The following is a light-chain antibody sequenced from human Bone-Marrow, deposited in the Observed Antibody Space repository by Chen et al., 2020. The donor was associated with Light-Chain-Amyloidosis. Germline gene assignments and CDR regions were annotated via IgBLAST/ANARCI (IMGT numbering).Light chain of an antibody. CDR3: EQYYGVSWT. CDR1: QSILYSSSNKTD. Sequence: DIVVTQSPDSLAVSLGERATINCKSGQSILYSSSNKTDLSWYQQKPGQPLKLLIYWASTRESGVPDRLSGSGSGTDCTLTIRSLQAEDVAVDYCEQYYGVSWTFGQGTKVEIK. V-gene: IGKV4-1*01. J-gene: IGKJ1*01. CDR2: WAS.